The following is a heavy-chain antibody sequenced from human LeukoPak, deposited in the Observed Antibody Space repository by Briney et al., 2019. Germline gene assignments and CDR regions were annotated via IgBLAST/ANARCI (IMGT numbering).Heavy chain of an antibody. J-gene: IGHJ3*02. CDR2: IYTSGST. Sequence: SETLSLTCIVSGGSISSYYWSWIRQPAGKGLEWIGRIYTSGSTNYNPSLKSQVTMSVDTSKNQFSLKLSSVTAADTAVYYCARVTYSSSSMSLDAFDIWGQGTMVTVSS. V-gene: IGHV4-4*07. CDR1: GGSISSYY. D-gene: IGHD6-6*01. CDR3: ARVTYSSSSMSLDAFDI.